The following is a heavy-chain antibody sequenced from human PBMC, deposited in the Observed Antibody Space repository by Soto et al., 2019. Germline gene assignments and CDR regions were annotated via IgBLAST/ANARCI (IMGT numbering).Heavy chain of an antibody. Sequence: GGSLRLSCAASGFTFSVYSMNWVRQAPGKGLEWVSSISSSSSYIYYADSMKGRITISRDNAKNSLYLQMNSLRAEDTAVYYCAREVMFWSGYYHYYFDYWGQGTLVTVSS. CDR3: AREVMFWSGYYHYYFDY. CDR1: GFTFSVYS. V-gene: IGHV3-21*01. J-gene: IGHJ4*02. CDR2: ISSSSSYI. D-gene: IGHD3-3*01.